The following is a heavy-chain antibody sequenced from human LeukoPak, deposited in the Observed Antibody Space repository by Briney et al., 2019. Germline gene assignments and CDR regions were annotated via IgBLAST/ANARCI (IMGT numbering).Heavy chain of an antibody. CDR2: IKQDGSEK. Sequence: GGSLRLSCVASGFTFSSYAMSWVRQAPGKGLEWVANIKQDGSEKYYVDSVKGRFTISRDNAKNSLYLQMNSLRAEDTAVYYCARRHLYGSGSYGYYYYYMDVWGKGTTVTVSS. CDR1: GFTFSSYA. CDR3: ARRHLYGSGSYGYYYYYMDV. V-gene: IGHV3-7*01. D-gene: IGHD3-10*01. J-gene: IGHJ6*03.